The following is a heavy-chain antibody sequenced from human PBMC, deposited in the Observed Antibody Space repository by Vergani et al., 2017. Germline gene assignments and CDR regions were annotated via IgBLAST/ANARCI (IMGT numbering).Heavy chain of an antibody. Sequence: EVQLEESGGGLVLPGRSLRLSCVASGFTSAGYAMHWVRQAPGKGLEWVSGISWNSNSIGYADSVKGRFTISRDNAKNSLYLQMNSLRAEDTAVYYCARYPPYGSSRLGMDVWGKGTTVTVSS. J-gene: IGHJ6*04. CDR2: ISWNSNSI. D-gene: IGHD6-13*01. CDR3: ARYPPYGSSRLGMDV. V-gene: IGHV3-9*02. CDR1: GFTSAGYA.